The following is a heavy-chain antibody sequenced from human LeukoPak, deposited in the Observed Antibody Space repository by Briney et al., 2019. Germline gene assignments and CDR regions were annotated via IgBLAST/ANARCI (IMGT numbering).Heavy chain of an antibody. CDR1: GYTFTSYG. V-gene: IGHV1-18*01. Sequence: GASVKVSCKASGYTFTSYGISWVRQAPGQGLEWMGWISAYNGNTNYAQKLQGRVTMTTDTSTSTAYMELRSLRSDDTAVYYCARDRGYYGSGSYDGLDYWGQGTLVTVSS. J-gene: IGHJ4*02. D-gene: IGHD3-10*01. CDR2: ISAYNGNT. CDR3: ARDRGYYGSGSYDGLDY.